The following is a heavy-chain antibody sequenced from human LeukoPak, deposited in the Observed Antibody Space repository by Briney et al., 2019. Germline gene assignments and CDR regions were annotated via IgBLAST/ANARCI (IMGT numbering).Heavy chain of an antibody. CDR1: GGSISSGGYY. V-gene: IGHV4-31*03. Sequence: SQTLSLTCTVSGGSISSGGYYWSWIRQHPGKGLEWIGYIYYSGSTNYNPSLKSRVTISVDTSKNQFSLKLSSVTAADTAVYYCARRPDTTYNWFDPWGQGTLVTVSS. CDR3: ARRPDTTYNWFDP. J-gene: IGHJ5*02. CDR2: IYYSGST.